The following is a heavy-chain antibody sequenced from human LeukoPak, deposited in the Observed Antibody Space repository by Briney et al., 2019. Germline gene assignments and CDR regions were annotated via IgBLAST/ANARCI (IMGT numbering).Heavy chain of an antibody. J-gene: IGHJ3*02. Sequence: PGGSLRLSCAASGFTFSSYAMSRVRQAPGKGLEWVSAISGSGGSTYYADSVKGRFTISRDNSKNTLYLQMNSLRAEDTAVNYCARAPGIPLGCIGGSCYSRNVFVIWGQGRKVTVSS. D-gene: IGHD2-15*01. CDR3: ARAPGIPLGCIGGSCYSRNVFVI. CDR1: GFTFSSYA. V-gene: IGHV3-23*01. CDR2: ISGSGGST.